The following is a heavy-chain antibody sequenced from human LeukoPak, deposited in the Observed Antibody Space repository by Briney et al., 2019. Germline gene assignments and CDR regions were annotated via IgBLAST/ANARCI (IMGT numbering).Heavy chain of an antibody. V-gene: IGHV3-23*01. D-gene: IGHD5-18*01. CDR1: GFTFSNYA. Sequence: GGSLRLSCAASGFTFSNYAMSWVRQAPGKGLEWVSAISGSGGSTNYADSVKGRFTISRDNSKNTLYLQMSSLRAEDTAVYYCAKGYSYGQVDGMDVWGQGTTVTVSS. CDR3: AKGYSYGQVDGMDV. CDR2: ISGSGGST. J-gene: IGHJ6*02.